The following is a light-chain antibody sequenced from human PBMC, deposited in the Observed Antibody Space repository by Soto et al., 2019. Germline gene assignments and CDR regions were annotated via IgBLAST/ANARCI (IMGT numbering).Light chain of an antibody. CDR2: AAS. Sequence: DIQMTQSASSGSASVRDRGTISCRASQAIGTWVVWYQQKPGKAPTLLISAASTLQSGVPSRFSGSGKGTHFTLSISDLRPEDFATYYCQQTYAAPLTFGGGTKVDIK. J-gene: IGKJ4*01. CDR1: QAIGTW. V-gene: IGKV1-12*01. CDR3: QQTYAAPLT.